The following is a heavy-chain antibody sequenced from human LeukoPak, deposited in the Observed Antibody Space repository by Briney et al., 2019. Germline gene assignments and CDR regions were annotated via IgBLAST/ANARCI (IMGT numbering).Heavy chain of an antibody. CDR1: GFTFSSYG. D-gene: IGHD1-26*01. V-gene: IGHV3-33*01. CDR2: IWFDGSSQ. Sequence: GGSLRLSCAASGFTFSSYGMYWVRQAPGKGREWVALIWFDGSSQNYADSVKGRFTISRDNSKNTLFLQMNSLRAEDTAVYYCARKGYSGRYSHGMDVWGQGTTVTVSS. J-gene: IGHJ6*02. CDR3: ARKGYSGRYSHGMDV.